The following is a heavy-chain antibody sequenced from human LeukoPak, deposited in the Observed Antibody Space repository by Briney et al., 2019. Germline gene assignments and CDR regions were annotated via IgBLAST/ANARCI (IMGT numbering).Heavy chain of an antibody. Sequence: PSETLSLTCTVSGGSISSYYWSWIRQPPGKGLEWIGYIYYSGSTNYNPSLKSRVTISVDTSKNQFSLKLSSVTAADTAVYYCASSYDSSGYYFRFGYWGQGTLVTVSS. D-gene: IGHD3-22*01. CDR2: IYYSGST. CDR3: ASSYDSSGYYFRFGY. J-gene: IGHJ4*02. CDR1: GGSISSYY. V-gene: IGHV4-59*01.